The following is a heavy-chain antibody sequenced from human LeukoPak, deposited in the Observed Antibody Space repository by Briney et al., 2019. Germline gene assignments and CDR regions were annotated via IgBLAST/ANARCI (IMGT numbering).Heavy chain of an antibody. Sequence: SETLSLTCTVSGGSINSCSYYWSWTRQPAGKGLQWIGRIYTSGSTKYNPSLKSRVSISIDTSKNQLSLQLSSVTAADTAVYYCARDRDSSGLRDFDLWGRGTLVTVSA. D-gene: IGHD3-22*01. V-gene: IGHV4-61*02. CDR2: IYTSGST. J-gene: IGHJ2*01. CDR1: GGSINSCSYY. CDR3: ARDRDSSGLRDFDL.